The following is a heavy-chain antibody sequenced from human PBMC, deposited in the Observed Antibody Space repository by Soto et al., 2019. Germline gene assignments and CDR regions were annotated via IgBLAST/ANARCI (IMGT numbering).Heavy chain of an antibody. CDR1: GGSISSYY. Sequence: SETLSLTCIVSGGSISSYYWSWIRQPPGKGLEWIGSIYYSGSTNYNPSLKSRVTISVDTSKNQFSLKLSSLTAADTAVYYCARQLTCRTYYYYMDVWGKGTTVTVS. CDR3: ARQLTCRTYYYYMDV. J-gene: IGHJ6*03. CDR2: IYYSGST. D-gene: IGHD3-9*01. V-gene: IGHV4-59*08.